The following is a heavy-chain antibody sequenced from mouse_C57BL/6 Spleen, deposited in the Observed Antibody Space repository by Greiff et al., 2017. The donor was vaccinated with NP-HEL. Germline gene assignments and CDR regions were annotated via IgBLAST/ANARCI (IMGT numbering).Heavy chain of an antibody. D-gene: IGHD4-1*01. V-gene: IGHV1-50*01. Sequence: QVQLQQPGAELVKPGASVKLSCKASGYTFTSYWMQWVKQRPGQGLEWIGEIDPSDSYTNYNQKFKGKATLTVDTSSSTAYMQLSSLTSEDSAVYYCAKLGAALDYWGQGTTLTVSS. CDR2: IDPSDSYT. J-gene: IGHJ2*01. CDR3: AKLGAALDY. CDR1: GYTFTSYW.